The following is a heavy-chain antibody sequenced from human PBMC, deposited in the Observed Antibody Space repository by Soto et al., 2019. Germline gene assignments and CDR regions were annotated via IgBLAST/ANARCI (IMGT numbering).Heavy chain of an antibody. V-gene: IGHV4-4*02. CDR1: GGSISSSNW. CDR2: IYHSGST. J-gene: IGHJ4*02. CDR3: ARDRQLVRGAFDY. D-gene: IGHD6-6*01. Sequence: SETLSLTCAVSGGSISSSNWWSWVRQPPGKGLEWIGEIYHSGSTNYNPSLKSRVTISVDKSKNQFSLKLSSVTAADTAVYYCARDRQLVRGAFDYWGQGTLVTVSS.